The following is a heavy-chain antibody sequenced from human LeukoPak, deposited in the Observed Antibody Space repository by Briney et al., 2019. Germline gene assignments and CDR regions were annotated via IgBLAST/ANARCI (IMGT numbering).Heavy chain of an antibody. Sequence: KPSETLSLTCTVSGYSISSGYYWGWIRQPPGKGLEWIGSIYHSGSTYYNPSLKSRLTMSVDTSKNQFSLKLKSVTAADTAVYYCVRAGDYGDYVGWFDPWGQGTLVTVSS. J-gene: IGHJ5*02. V-gene: IGHV4-38-2*02. CDR2: IYHSGST. CDR1: GYSISSGYY. CDR3: VRAGDYGDYVGWFDP. D-gene: IGHD4-17*01.